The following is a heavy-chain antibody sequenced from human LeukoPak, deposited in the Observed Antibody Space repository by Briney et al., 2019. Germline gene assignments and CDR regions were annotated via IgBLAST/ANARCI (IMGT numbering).Heavy chain of an antibody. CDR3: ARVMVRGYVYYFDY. CDR2: IYYTGNT. Sequence: SETLCLTCTVSGDSITGYYWGWIRQPPGKGLEWIGNIYYTGNTYYNSSLKSRVTISLDTSKNKSSLKLSSETAADTAVYYCARVMVRGYVYYFDYWGQRTLVTVSP. D-gene: IGHD3-10*01. CDR1: GDSITGYY. J-gene: IGHJ4*02. V-gene: IGHV4-38-2*02.